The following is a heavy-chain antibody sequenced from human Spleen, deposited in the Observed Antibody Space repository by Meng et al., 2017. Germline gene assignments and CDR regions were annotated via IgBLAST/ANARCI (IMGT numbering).Heavy chain of an antibody. CDR1: GGSISSGSYY. J-gene: IGHJ4*02. Sequence: SETLSLTCTVSGGSISSGSYYWSWIRQPAGKGLEWIGRIYTSGSTNYNPSLKSRVTISVDTSKNQFSLKLSSVTAADTAVYYCARSRGYIAVADIWGQGTLVTVSS. D-gene: IGHD6-19*01. CDR2: IYTSGST. V-gene: IGHV4-61*02. CDR3: ARSRGYIAVADI.